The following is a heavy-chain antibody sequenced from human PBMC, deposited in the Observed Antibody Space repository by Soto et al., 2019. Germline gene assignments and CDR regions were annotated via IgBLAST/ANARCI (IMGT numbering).Heavy chain of an antibody. V-gene: IGHV3-15*01. Sequence: GGSLRLSCAASGFTFSNAWMSWVRQAPGKGLEWVGRIKSKTDGGTTDYAAPVKGRFTISRDDSKNTLYLQMNSLKTEDTAVYYCTTPLGTSMSASNNWFDPWGQGTLVTAPQ. D-gene: IGHD3-22*01. J-gene: IGHJ5*02. CDR3: TTPLGTSMSASNNWFDP. CDR1: GFTFSNAW. CDR2: IKSKTDGGTT.